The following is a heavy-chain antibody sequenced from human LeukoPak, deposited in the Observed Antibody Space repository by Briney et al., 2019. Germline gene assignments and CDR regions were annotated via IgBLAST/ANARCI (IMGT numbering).Heavy chain of an antibody. Sequence: SETLSLTCAVSGDSISGYYWTWIRQPAGKGLEWIGRIYTSGSTNYNPSLKSRVTMSVDTSKNQFSLKMSSLTAADTAMYYCARARGGSGSYGHFDSWGQGTQVTVSS. J-gene: IGHJ4*02. V-gene: IGHV4-4*07. D-gene: IGHD1-26*01. CDR1: GDSISGYY. CDR3: ARARGGSGSYGHFDS. CDR2: IYTSGST.